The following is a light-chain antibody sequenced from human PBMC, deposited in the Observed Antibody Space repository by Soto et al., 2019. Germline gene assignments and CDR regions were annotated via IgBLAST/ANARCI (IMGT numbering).Light chain of an antibody. J-gene: IGKJ2*01. V-gene: IGKV3-20*01. CDR1: QSVSSSY. CDR2: GAY. CDR3: QQYGSSLMYT. Sequence: EIVLTQSPGTLSLSPGERATLSCRASQSVSSSYLAWYQQKPGQAPRLLIYGAYSRATGIPDRFSGSGSGTDFTLTISRLEPEDFAGYYCQQYGSSLMYTFGPGTKLDIK.